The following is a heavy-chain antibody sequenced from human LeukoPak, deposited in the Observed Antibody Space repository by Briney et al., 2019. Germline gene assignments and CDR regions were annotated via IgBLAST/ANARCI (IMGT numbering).Heavy chain of an antibody. CDR2: ISWNSGSI. Sequence: PGRSLRLSCAASGSTFEDYAMPWVRHAPGKGLEWVSGISWNSGSIGYADSVKGRFTISRDNAKNSLYLQMNSLRAEDTALYYCAKDIMFGGVWGQRTLVTVSS. V-gene: IGHV3-9*01. D-gene: IGHD3-16*01. CDR3: AKDIMFGGV. CDR1: GSTFEDYA. J-gene: IGHJ4*02.